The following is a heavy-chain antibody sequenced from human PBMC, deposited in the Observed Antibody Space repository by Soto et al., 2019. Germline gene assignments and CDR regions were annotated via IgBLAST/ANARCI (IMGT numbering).Heavy chain of an antibody. V-gene: IGHV1-18*01. CDR1: GYTFTNFG. CDR3: ARGGTPMDD. CDR2: ISAYNGNT. D-gene: IGHD3-16*01. J-gene: IGHJ4*02. Sequence: QVQLLRSGSAVKKPGASVKVSCKTSGYTFTNFGLSWVRQSPGQGLEWMGWISAYNGNTNYAQNFQGRVTMTTDTSTSTAYMELRSLRSDDTAVYYCARGGTPMDDWGQGTLVIVSS.